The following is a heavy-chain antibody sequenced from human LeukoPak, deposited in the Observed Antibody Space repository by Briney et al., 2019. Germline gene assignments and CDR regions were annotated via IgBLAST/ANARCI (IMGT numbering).Heavy chain of an antibody. V-gene: IGHV3-23*01. CDR1: GFTFSSHG. CDR3: AKDDAWLQYGN. Sequence: PGGSLRLSCAASGFTFSSHGMNWVLQAPGKGLEWVSGISPNGVITYYADSVKGRFTISRDNSKGTVYLQMNSLRPEDTAVYYCAKDDAWLQYGNWGRGTLVTVSS. J-gene: IGHJ4*02. CDR2: ISPNGVIT. D-gene: IGHD5-24*01.